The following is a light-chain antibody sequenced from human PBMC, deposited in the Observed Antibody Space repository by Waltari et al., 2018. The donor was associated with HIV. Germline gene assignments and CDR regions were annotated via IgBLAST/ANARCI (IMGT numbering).Light chain of an antibody. CDR2: WAS. CDR1: QSVLYSSNNKNY. V-gene: IGKV4-1*01. CDR3: QQYYSTPYT. Sequence: DIVMTQSPDSLAVSLGERTTIHCKSSQSVLYSSNNKNYLAWYQQKPGQPPKLLIYWASTRESGVPDRFSGSGSGTDFTLTISSLQAEDVAVYFCQQYYSTPYTFGQGAKVDIK. J-gene: IGKJ2*01.